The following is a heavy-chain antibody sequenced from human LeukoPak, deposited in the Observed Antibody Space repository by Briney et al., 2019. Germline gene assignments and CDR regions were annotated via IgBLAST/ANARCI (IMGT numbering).Heavy chain of an antibody. J-gene: IGHJ4*02. CDR1: GYTFTGYY. Sequence: ASVKVSCKASGYTFTGYYMHWVRQAPGQGREWIGWINPNSGGTNYAQKFQARVTMTRDTSISTAYMELSRLRSDDTAVYYCARGAYYYDSSGYGDWGQGTLVTVSS. D-gene: IGHD3-22*01. V-gene: IGHV1-2*02. CDR3: ARGAYYYDSSGYGD. CDR2: INPNSGGT.